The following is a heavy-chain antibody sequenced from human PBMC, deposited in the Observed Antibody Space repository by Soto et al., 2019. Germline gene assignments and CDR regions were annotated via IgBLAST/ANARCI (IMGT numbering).Heavy chain of an antibody. CDR3: ARLWTGSCGWYGEDALDI. CDR1: GGSVSSGSYY. CDR2: IYYSGST. D-gene: IGHD6-19*01. V-gene: IGHV4-61*01. J-gene: IGHJ3*02. Sequence: SETLSLTCTVSGGSVSSGSYYWSWIRQPPGKGLEWIGYIYYSGSTNYNPSLKSRVTISVDTSKNQFSLKLSSVTDADTAVYYCARLWTGSCGWYGEDALDIGGQGTMVDVSS.